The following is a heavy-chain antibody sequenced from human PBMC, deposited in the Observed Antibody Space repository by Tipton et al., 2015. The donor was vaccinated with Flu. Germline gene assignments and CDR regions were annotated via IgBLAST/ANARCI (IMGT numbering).Heavy chain of an antibody. D-gene: IGHD5-12*01. J-gene: IGHJ3*02. Sequence: QLVQSGAELKKPGASVKVSCKGSRYIFTAHYMHWVRQAPGQGLEWMGWINPRDNDTRYPQKFQGRVTVTRDTSLSTVYMELRSLSYDDTAVYYCARDGAGYQGAFDMWGQGTMVTVSS. V-gene: IGHV1-2*02. CDR3: ARDGAGYQGAFDM. CDR2: INPRDNDT. CDR1: RYIFTAHY.